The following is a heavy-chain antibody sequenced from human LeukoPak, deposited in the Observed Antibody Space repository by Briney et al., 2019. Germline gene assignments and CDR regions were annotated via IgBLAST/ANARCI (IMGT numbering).Heavy chain of an antibody. CDR1: GLTVSTNY. D-gene: IGHD3-22*01. CDR2: IHSDGST. CDR3: ARDLDYFDSSGSHRRRNYFDY. J-gene: IGHJ4*02. Sequence: GGSLRLSCAASGLTVSTNYMTWVRQAPGKGLEWVSIIHSDGSTYHSDSVKGRFTISRDNYKNTLYLQMNSLRGEDTAMYYCARDLDYFDSSGSHRRRNYFDYWGQGTLVTVSS. V-gene: IGHV3-53*01.